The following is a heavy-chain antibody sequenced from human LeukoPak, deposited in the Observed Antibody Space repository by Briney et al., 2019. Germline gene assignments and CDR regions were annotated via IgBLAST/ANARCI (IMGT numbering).Heavy chain of an antibody. CDR3: ARDLKRGYSYGFRADDAFDI. V-gene: IGHV3-21*01. J-gene: IGHJ3*02. D-gene: IGHD5-18*01. Sequence: GGSLRLSCAASGFTFSSYSMNWVRQAPGKGLEWVSSISSSSSYIYYADSVKGRFTISRDNAKNSLYLQMNSLRAEHTAVYYCARDLKRGYSYGFRADDAFDIWGQGTMVTVSS. CDR2: ISSSSSYI. CDR1: GFTFSSYS.